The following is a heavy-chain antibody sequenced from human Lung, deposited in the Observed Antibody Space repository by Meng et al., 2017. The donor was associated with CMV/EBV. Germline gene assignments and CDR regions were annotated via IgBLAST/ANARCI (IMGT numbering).Heavy chain of an antibody. Sequence: ASVKVSCKASGYTFTVYYMHWVRQAPGQGLEWVGWINPNSGDTNFAKKFEARVTMTRDTSISTAYMELSSLRSDDTAVYYCARHPAYSYGYPMSPNWFEPWGQGTLVTVSS. CDR2: INPNSGDT. J-gene: IGHJ5*02. V-gene: IGHV1-2*02. CDR3: ARHPAYSYGYPMSPNWFEP. CDR1: GYTFTVYY. D-gene: IGHD5-18*01.